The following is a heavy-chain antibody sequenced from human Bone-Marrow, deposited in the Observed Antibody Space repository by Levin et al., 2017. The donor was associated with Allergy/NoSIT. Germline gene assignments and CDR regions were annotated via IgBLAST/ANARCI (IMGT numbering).Heavy chain of an antibody. Sequence: PSETLSLTCTVSGGSISSGDHYWSWIRQPPGKGLEWIGYIYYSGSTYYNPSLKSRITISIDTSKSQFSLQLSSVTAADTAVYYCARLSLTFYDILTGYYSPIGTFDYWGQGTLVTVSS. J-gene: IGHJ4*02. CDR2: IYYSGST. CDR1: GGSISSGDHY. D-gene: IGHD3-9*01. V-gene: IGHV4-30-4*01. CDR3: ARLSLTFYDILTGYYSPIGTFDY.